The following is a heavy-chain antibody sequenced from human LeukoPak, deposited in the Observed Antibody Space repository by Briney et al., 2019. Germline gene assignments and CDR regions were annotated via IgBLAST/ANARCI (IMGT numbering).Heavy chain of an antibody. J-gene: IGHJ4*02. CDR1: GGSFSGYY. CDR2: INHSGST. CDR3: ARDEAN. Sequence: SETLSLTCAVYGGSFSGYYWSWIRQPPGKGLEWIGEINHSGSTNYNPSLKSRVTISVDTSKNQFSLKLSSVTAADTAVYYCARDEANWGQGTLVTVSS. V-gene: IGHV4-34*01.